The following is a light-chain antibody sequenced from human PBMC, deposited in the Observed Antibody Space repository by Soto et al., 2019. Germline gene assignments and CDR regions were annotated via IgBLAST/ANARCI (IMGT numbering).Light chain of an antibody. CDR1: QSTSSY. V-gene: IGKV1-5*03. Sequence: DIQMTQSPSTLSASVGDRVTITCRASQSTSSYLAWYQQKPGKAPKLLIYQASSLENGVPSRFSGSGSGTEFSLTISSLQPDDFATYYCQQYSSHSTLGQGTKVDMK. J-gene: IGKJ1*01. CDR2: QAS. CDR3: QQYSSHST.